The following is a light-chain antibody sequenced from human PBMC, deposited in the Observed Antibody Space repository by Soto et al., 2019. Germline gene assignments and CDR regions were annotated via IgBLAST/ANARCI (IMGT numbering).Light chain of an antibody. J-gene: IGLJ1*01. V-gene: IGLV2-14*01. CDR3: NSKKTSGIRV. Sequence: QSVLTQPASVSGSPGQSITISCTGTSTDVGDSNHVSWYQHHPGKAPKLIIYEVSYRPSGVSNRFSGSKSAYTASLTISGLQAEDEADYYCNSKKTSGIRVFGTGTKVTVL. CDR2: EVS. CDR1: STDVGDSNH.